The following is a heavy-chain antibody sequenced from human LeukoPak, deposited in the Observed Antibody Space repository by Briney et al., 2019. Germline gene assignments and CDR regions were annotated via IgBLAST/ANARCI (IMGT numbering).Heavy chain of an antibody. V-gene: IGHV1-2*02. CDR1: GYTFTGYY. D-gene: IGHD3-10*01. J-gene: IGHJ6*02. CDR2: INPNSGGT. Sequence: GASVKVSCKASGYTFTGYYMHWVRQAPGQGLEWMGWINPNSGGTNYAQKFQGRVTMTRGTSISTAYMELSRLRSDDTAVYYCARELWFGESHYYGMDVWGQGTTVTVSS. CDR3: ARELWFGESHYYGMDV.